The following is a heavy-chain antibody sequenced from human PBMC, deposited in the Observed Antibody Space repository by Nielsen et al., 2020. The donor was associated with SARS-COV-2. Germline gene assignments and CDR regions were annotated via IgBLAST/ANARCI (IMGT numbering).Heavy chain of an antibody. J-gene: IGHJ6*02. V-gene: IGHV3-21*01. Sequence: GGSLRLSCAASGFTFSSYSMNWVRQAPGKGLEWVSSISSSSSYIYYADSVKGRFTISRDNAKNSLYLQMNTLRPEDTAVYSCARDAYGDLIYGMDVWGRGTTVTVSS. CDR3: ARDAYGDLIYGMDV. D-gene: IGHD4-17*01. CDR1: GFTFSSYS. CDR2: ISSSSSYI.